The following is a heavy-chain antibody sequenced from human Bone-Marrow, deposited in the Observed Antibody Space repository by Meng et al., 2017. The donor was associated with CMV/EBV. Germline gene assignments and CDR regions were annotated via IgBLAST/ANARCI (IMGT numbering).Heavy chain of an antibody. D-gene: IGHD1-26*01. CDR3: ARGGELVVATTGDFDY. J-gene: IGHJ4*02. CDR1: AGHTSSSSYC. V-gene: IGHV4-39*01. CDR2: IYYSGST. Sequence: AGHTSSSSYCLGWIRQPPGKGLEWIGSIYYSGSTNYNPSLTSRVTISVDTSKNQFSLKLSSVTAADTAVYYCARGGELVVATTGDFDYWGQGTLVTVSS.